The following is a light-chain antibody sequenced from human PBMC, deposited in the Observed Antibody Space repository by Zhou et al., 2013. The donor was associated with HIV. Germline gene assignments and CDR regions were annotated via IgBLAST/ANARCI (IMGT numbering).Light chain of an antibody. CDR1: QTIINY. J-gene: IGKJ4*01. CDR2: AAS. V-gene: IGKV1-39*01. Sequence: DSQMTQSPSSLSASVGDRVTITCRASQTIINYLNWYQQKPGKAPELLIYAASSLQGGVPSRFSGSGSGTDFTLTISSLQPEDIATYFCQHYANLPVTFGGGTKVEIK. CDR3: QHYANLPVT.